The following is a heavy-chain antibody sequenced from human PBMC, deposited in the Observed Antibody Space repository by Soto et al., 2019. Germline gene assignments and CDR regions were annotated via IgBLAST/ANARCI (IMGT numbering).Heavy chain of an antibody. D-gene: IGHD3-10*01. CDR1: GGSINTYY. CDR3: ARVSGNYYGSGSYSLDY. V-gene: IGHV4-4*07. J-gene: IGHJ4*02. Sequence: QVQLRESGPGLVKPSETLSLTCTVSGGSINTYYWSWIRQPAGQGLEWIGRIYTGGSTNYNPSLKNRVTMSIDTSKNQFSLMLSSVTAADTAVYFCARVSGNYYGSGSYSLDYWGQGTLVTVSS. CDR2: IYTGGST.